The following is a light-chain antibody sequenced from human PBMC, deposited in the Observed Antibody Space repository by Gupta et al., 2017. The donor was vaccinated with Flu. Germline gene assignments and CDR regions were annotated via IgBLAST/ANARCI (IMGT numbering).Light chain of an antibody. Sequence: DIQMTQSPSSLSASVGDRVTITCRASHSISSYLNWYQQKPGKAPKLLIYAASSLQSGVPSRFSGSGSGTDFTLTISRLQPEDFATYYCQQRDSTPGTFGQGTKLEIK. CDR3: QQRDSTPGT. V-gene: IGKV1-39*01. J-gene: IGKJ2*01. CDR2: AAS. CDR1: HSISSY.